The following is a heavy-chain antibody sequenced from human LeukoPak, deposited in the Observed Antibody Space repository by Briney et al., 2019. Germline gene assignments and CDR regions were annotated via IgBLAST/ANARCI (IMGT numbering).Heavy chain of an antibody. J-gene: IGHJ4*02. V-gene: IGHV4-38-2*02. Sequence: SETLSLTCTVSGYSINSGNSGGGIRQSPGKGLEWIGSIFHSGSTYYNPSLRRRVTISVDRPRNQFSVKLSSVTAADTAVYYCARSYDSSGYYLFDYWGQGTLVTVSS. CDR3: ARSYDSSGYYLFDY. D-gene: IGHD3-22*01. CDR2: IFHSGST. CDR1: GYSINSGNS.